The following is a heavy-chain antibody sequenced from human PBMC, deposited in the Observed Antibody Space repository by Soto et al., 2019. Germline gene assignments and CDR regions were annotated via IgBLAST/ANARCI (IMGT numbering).Heavy chain of an antibody. J-gene: IGHJ5*02. D-gene: IGHD6-6*01. Sequence: AAVKVPCKASACSFTGYYIHWLRQAPGQGLEWMGWINAHSGGTEYAQNFQGSVTLTRDTSIATAYLTLTSLTSDDTALYYCAKDLTRQLAYWLDPWGQGTQVTVSS. V-gene: IGHV1-2*02. CDR2: INAHSGGT. CDR3: AKDLTRQLAYWLDP. CDR1: ACSFTGYY.